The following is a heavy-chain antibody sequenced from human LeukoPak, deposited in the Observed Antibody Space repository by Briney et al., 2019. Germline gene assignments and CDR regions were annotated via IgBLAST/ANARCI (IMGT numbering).Heavy chain of an antibody. CDR2: ISTSGST. CDR1: GGSTSSYY. CDR3: ARDKGWGYRSESWFDS. D-gene: IGHD5-18*01. J-gene: IGHJ5*01. V-gene: IGHV4-4*07. Sequence: SETLSPTCTVSGGSTSSYYWSWIRQPAGKGLEWIGRISTSGSTNYNPSLKSRVTMSVDTSKNQFSLKLSSVTAADTAVYYCARDKGWGYRSESWFDSWGQGILVTVSS.